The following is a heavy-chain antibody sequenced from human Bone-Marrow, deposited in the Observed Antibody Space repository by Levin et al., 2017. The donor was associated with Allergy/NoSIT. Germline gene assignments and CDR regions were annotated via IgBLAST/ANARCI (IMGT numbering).Heavy chain of an antibody. J-gene: IGHJ4*02. D-gene: IGHD3-22*01. V-gene: IGHV3-23*01. CDR3: AGYDTSAYHSPFDY. Sequence: GESLKISCAASGFIFRNYAMNWVRQAPGKGLEWVSQISGSDGNTHYADSVKGRFTISRDNSKNTLYLQMNSLRVEDTAVYYCAGYDTSAYHSPFDYWGQGTLVTVSS. CDR2: ISGSDGNT. CDR1: GFIFRNYA.